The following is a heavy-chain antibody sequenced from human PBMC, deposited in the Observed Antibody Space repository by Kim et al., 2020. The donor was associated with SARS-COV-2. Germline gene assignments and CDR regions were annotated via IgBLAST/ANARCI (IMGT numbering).Heavy chain of an antibody. J-gene: IGHJ4*02. CDR2: VYYSGNT. CDR1: GGSVRSGSYF. Sequence: SETLSLTCTVSGGSVRSGSYFWSWIRQPPGKGLEWIGYVYYSGNTNYNPSLKSRVTMSVDTSKNQFSLKLRSVTAADTAVYYCARAPSECFCGYPYYFDYWGQGTLVTVSS. D-gene: IGHD3-22*01. CDR3: ARAPSECFCGYPYYFDY. V-gene: IGHV4-61*01.